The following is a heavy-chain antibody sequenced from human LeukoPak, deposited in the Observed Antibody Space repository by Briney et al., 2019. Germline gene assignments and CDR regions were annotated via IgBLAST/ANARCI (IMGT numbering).Heavy chain of an antibody. CDR2: ISSSSSYI. CDR3: AKAPLWQWLVLDY. V-gene: IGHV3-21*04. D-gene: IGHD6-19*01. J-gene: IGHJ4*02. Sequence: PGGSLRLSCAASGFTFSSYSMNWVRQAPGKGLEWVSSISSSSSYIYYADSVKGRFTISRDNAKNSLYLQMNSLRAEDTALYYCAKAPLWQWLVLDYWGQGTLVTVTS. CDR1: GFTFSSYS.